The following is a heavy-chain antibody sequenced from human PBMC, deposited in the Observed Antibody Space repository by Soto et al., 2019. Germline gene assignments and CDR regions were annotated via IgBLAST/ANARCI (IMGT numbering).Heavy chain of an antibody. V-gene: IGHV4-59*01. CDR2: IYYSGST. Sequence: SETLSLTCTVSGGSISSYYWSWIRQPPGKGLEWIGYIYYSGSTNYNPSLKSRVTISVDTSKNQFSLKLSSVTAADTAVYYCARGSITGTTHWGQGTLVTVAS. CDR1: GGSISSYY. D-gene: IGHD1-7*01. CDR3: ARGSITGTTH. J-gene: IGHJ4*02.